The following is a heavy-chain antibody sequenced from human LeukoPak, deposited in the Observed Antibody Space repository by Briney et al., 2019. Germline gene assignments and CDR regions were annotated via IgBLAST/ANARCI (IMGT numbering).Heavy chain of an antibody. Sequence: SVKVSCKASGGTFSSYAISWVRQAPGQGLEWMGGIIPIFGTANYAQKFQGRVTITADESTSTAYMELSRLRSDDTAVYYCARGSPVVPAATPHFFDSWGQGTLVTVSS. V-gene: IGHV1-69*01. CDR3: ARGSPVVPAATPHFFDS. CDR1: GGTFSSYA. D-gene: IGHD2-2*01. J-gene: IGHJ4*02. CDR2: IIPIFGTA.